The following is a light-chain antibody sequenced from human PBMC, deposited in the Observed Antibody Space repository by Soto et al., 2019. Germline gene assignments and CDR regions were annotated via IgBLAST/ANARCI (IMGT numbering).Light chain of an antibody. CDR2: KAS. CDR3: QQSKDYPWT. CDR1: QSISSW. J-gene: IGKJ1*01. Sequence: DIQMTQSPSTLSASVGDRVTITCRASQSISSWLAWYQQKPGKAPKLLIYKASNLQTGVPSRFSGSGSVTEITLIISSLQPDDFATYYCQQSKDYPWTFGQGTKVEIK. V-gene: IGKV1-5*03.